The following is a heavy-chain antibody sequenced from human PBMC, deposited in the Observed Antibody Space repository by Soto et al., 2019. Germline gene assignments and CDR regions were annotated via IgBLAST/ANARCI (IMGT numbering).Heavy chain of an antibody. CDR3: ARVPYVWGSYRQYYYYGMDV. Sequence: QVQLVQSGAEVKKPGSSVKVSCKASGGTFSSYAISWVRQAPGQGLEWMGGIIPIFGTANYAQKFQGRVTITADESTRTAYMELSSLRSEDTAVYYCARVPYVWGSYRQYYYYGMDVWGQGTTVTVSS. CDR1: GGTFSSYA. D-gene: IGHD3-16*02. V-gene: IGHV1-69*01. J-gene: IGHJ6*02. CDR2: IIPIFGTA.